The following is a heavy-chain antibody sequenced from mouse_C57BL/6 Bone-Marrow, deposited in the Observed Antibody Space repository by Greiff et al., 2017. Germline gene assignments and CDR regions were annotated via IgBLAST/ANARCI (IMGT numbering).Heavy chain of an antibody. J-gene: IGHJ2*01. V-gene: IGHV1-74*01. D-gene: IGHD1-1*01. Sequence: VKLKQPGAELVKPGASVKVSCKASGYTFTSYWMHWVKQRPGQGLEWIGRIHPSDSDTNYNQKFKGKATLTVDKSSSTAYMQLSSLTSEDSAVYYCALLLRSYYFDYWGQGTTLTVSS. CDR2: IHPSDSDT. CDR3: ALLLRSYYFDY. CDR1: GYTFTSYW.